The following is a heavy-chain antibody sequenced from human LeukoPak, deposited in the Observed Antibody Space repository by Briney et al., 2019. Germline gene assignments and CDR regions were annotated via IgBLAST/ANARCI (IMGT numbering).Heavy chain of an antibody. CDR3: ARSWGGGSGWYHFDY. D-gene: IGHD6-19*01. V-gene: IGHV3-66*01. J-gene: IGHJ4*02. CDR1: GFTVSGNY. CDR2: IYSGGKT. Sequence: PGGSLRLSCAASGFTVSGNYMSWVRQAPGKGLEWVSIIYSGGKTYYADSVKDRFTVSRDNSKNTMYLQMNSLRAEDTAFYYCARSWGGGSGWYHFDYWGQGALVTVSS.